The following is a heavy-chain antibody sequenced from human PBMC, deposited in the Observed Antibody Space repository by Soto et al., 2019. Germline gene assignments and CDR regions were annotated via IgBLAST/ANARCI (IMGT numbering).Heavy chain of an antibody. V-gene: IGHV3-23*01. J-gene: IGHJ5*02. CDR3: ANSKLYNNYISWFDP. D-gene: IGHD4-4*01. Sequence: GGSLRLSCAASGFTFRSYAMSWVRQAPGKGLEWVSSISGSGGSTYYADSVKGRFTISRDNSKNTLYLQMNSLRAEDTAVYYCANSKLYNNYISWFDPWGQGTLVTVSS. CDR1: GFTFRSYA. CDR2: ISGSGGST.